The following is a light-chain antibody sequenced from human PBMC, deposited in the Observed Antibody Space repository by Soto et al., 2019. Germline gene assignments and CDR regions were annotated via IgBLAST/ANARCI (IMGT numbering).Light chain of an antibody. J-gene: IGLJ1*01. CDR2: DVS. Sequence: QSVLTQPASVSGSPGQSITISCTGTSSDVGGYNYVSWYQQHPGKAPKLMIYDVSNRPSGVSNRFSGSKSGNTASLTISGLQAEDEADHYCSSYTSSSTQVFGTGTKVTVL. V-gene: IGLV2-14*01. CDR3: SSYTSSSTQV. CDR1: SSDVGGYNY.